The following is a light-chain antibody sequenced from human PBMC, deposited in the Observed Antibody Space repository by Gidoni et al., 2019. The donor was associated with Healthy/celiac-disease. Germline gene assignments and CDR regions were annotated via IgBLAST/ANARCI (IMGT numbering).Light chain of an antibody. CDR2: AAS. CDR3: QQSYSTQYT. V-gene: IGKV1-39*01. Sequence: DIQMPQSPSSLSASVGDRVTITCRASQSISSYLNWYQQKPGKAPKLLIYAASSLQSGVPSRFSGSSLQPEDFATYYCQQSYSTQYTFGQGTKLEIK. J-gene: IGKJ2*01. CDR1: QSISSY.